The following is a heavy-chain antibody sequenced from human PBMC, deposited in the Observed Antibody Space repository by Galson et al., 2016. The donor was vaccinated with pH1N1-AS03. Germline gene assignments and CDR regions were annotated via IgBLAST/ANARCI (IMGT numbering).Heavy chain of an antibody. CDR2: ISGSGDNT. D-gene: IGHD6-13*01. Sequence: SLRLSCAASGFTFNCAMSWVRPAPGRGLEWVSAISGSGDNTFYEDSVRGRFTISRDNSENTLYLQMNNLRAEDTAVYYCAKVMHGYGSSWSNFFDHWGQGTLVTVSS. J-gene: IGHJ4*02. V-gene: IGHV3-23*01. CDR1: GFTFNCA. CDR3: AKVMHGYGSSWSNFFDH.